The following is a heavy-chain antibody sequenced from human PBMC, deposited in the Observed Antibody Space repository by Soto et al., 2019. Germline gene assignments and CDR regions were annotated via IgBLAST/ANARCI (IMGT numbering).Heavy chain of an antibody. CDR2: ISDSGGST. D-gene: IGHD2-2*01. Sequence: XGSLRLSCGAAGFTFSSYAMSWVRQAPGKGLEWVSAISDSGGSTYYADSMKGRFTISRDNSKNTLYLQMNSLRAEDTAIYYCAKDLTSTSRTPELWGQGNLVTVSS. CDR1: GFTFSSYA. V-gene: IGHV3-23*01. J-gene: IGHJ4*02. CDR3: AKDLTSTSRTPEL.